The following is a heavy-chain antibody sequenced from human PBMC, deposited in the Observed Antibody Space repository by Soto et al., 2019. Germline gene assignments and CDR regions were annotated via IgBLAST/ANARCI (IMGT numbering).Heavy chain of an antibody. CDR2: LYHSGAT. V-gene: IGHV4-30-2*01. CDR1: GDSISRDGSS. J-gene: IGHJ4*01. Sequence: QVQLQESGSGLVKPSQTLVLTCTVSGDSISRDGSSWSWLRQPPGKGLEWIGYLYHSGATYYNPSLKSRVTTSVDKSKNQFSLSLASVTAADTAGYYCAREMSYYFDSWGHGTLVTVSS. CDR3: AREMSYYFDS.